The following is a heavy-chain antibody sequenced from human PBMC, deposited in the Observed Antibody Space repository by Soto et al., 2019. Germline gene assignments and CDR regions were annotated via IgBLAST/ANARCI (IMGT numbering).Heavy chain of an antibody. V-gene: IGHV4-59*01. J-gene: IGHJ4*02. D-gene: IGHD1-20*01. CDR2: VYHTGNT. Sequence: QVQLQESGPGLVKPSETLSLTCTVSGVSIPPYYWTWIRHPPGKGLEWIGYVYHTGNTYYNPSLKSRVTISLDTSKNQVSLMLKSVTAADTAVYYCAREQYNWKLWGQGTLVTVSS. CDR1: GVSIPPYY. CDR3: AREQYNWKL.